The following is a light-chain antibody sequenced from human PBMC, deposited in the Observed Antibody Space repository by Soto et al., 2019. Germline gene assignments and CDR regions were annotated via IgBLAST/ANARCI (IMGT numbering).Light chain of an antibody. CDR1: QSVSSN. CDR2: DAY. J-gene: IGKJ5*01. V-gene: IGKV3-15*01. Sequence: EILMTRSPATLSVSPVGRSTLSCRASQSVSSNLAWHQQKPGQAXRILMYDAYTRATGITARFSGSGSGTEFTLTISSLQSEDFAVYYCQQYHNWPITVGQGTRLEIK. CDR3: QQYHNWPIT.